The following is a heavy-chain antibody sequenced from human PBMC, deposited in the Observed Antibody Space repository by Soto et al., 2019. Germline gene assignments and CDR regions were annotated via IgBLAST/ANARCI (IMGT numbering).Heavy chain of an antibody. D-gene: IGHD6-19*01. J-gene: IGHJ4*02. CDR3: VRANLRSGWNFDH. CDR2: IYPSGLP. V-gene: IGHV4-30-2*01. CDR1: GGSISNAAYS. Sequence: SETLSLTCTVSGGSISNAAYSWSWIRQPPGKGLEWIGYIYPSGLPFYNPSLRSRVTISIDRSNDQFSLNFDSMTAAETGIYYCVRANLRSGWNFDHWGQGTAVTVSS.